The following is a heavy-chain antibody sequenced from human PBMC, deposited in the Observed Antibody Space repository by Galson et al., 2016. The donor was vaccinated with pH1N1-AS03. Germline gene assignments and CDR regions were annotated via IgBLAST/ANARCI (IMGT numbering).Heavy chain of an antibody. CDR1: GFTFSTYW. Sequence: SLRLSCAVSGFTFSTYWMSWVRQAPGKGLEWVANITPDGSEKYYVDSVKGRFTISRDNAKNSLFLQMNSLRPEDTAVYYCASERNWNGYWGQGTLVAVSA. J-gene: IGHJ4*02. V-gene: IGHV3-7*03. CDR3: ASERNWNGY. D-gene: IGHD1-20*01. CDR2: ITPDGSEK.